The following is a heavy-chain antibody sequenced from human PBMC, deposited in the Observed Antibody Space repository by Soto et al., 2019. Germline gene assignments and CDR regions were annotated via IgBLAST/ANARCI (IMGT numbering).Heavy chain of an antibody. CDR2: ISAYNGNT. CDR1: GYTFTSYG. CDR3: ARSHSYYDFWSGYQSPNYFDY. D-gene: IGHD3-3*01. V-gene: IGHV1-18*01. J-gene: IGHJ4*02. Sequence: ASVKVSCKASGYTFTSYGISSVRQAPGQGXEWMGWISAYNGNTNYAQKLQGRVTMTTDTSTSTAYMELRSLRSDDTAVYYCARSHSYYDFWSGYQSPNYFDYWGQGTLVTVSS.